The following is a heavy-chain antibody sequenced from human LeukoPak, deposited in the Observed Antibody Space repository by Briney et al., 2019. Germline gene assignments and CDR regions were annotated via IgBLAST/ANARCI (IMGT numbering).Heavy chain of an antibody. V-gene: IGHV3-53*01. CDR1: GFTVSSNY. D-gene: IGHD3-22*01. CDR2: IYSGGST. J-gene: IGHJ4*02. CDR3: ARGPGKYYYDSSGYSDY. Sequence: GGSLRLSCAASGFTVSSNYMSWVRQAPGRGLEWVSVIYSGGSTYYADSVKGRFTISRDNSKNTLYLQMNSLRAEDTAVYYCARGPGKYYYDSSGYSDYWGQGTLVTVSS.